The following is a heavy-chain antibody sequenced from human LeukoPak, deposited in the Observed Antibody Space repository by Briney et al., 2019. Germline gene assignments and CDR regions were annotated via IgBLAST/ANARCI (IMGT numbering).Heavy chain of an antibody. J-gene: IGHJ4*02. V-gene: IGHV3-21*01. CDR1: GFTFSSYS. CDR2: ISSSSSYI. CDR3: ARDWDCSSTSCYSGGDFDY. D-gene: IGHD2-2*02. Sequence: GGSLRLSCAASGFTFSSYSVNWVRQAPGKGLEWVSSISSSSSYIYYADSVKGRFTISRDNAKNSLYLQMNSLRAEDTAVYYCARDWDCSSTSCYSGGDFDYWGQGTLVTVSS.